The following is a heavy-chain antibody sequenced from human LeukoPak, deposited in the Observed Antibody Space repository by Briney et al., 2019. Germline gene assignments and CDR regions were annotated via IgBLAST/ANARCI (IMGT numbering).Heavy chain of an antibody. J-gene: IGHJ4*02. CDR3: ARRNTIAAAVDY. CDR2: IDHSGST. Sequence: SETQLLPCAVYGGSFSGYYWSWIRQPPGKGLEWIGEIDHSGSTNYNPSLKSRVTISVDTSKNQFSLKLSSVTAADTAVYYCARRNTIAAAVDYWRQATLVTVSS. V-gene: IGHV4-34*01. D-gene: IGHD6-13*01. CDR1: GGSFSGYY.